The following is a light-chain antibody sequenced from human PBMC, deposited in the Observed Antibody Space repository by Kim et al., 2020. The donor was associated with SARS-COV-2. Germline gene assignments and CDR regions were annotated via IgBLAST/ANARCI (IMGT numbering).Light chain of an antibody. CDR1: QCVSSY. J-gene: IGKJ4*02. V-gene: IGKV3-20*01. CDR3: QQYVSSPRT. CDR2: DAS. Sequence: SRGEETPPSCRGGRQCVSSYLAWYQQKPGQAPRLLIYDASSRATGIPARFSGSGSGTDFTLNISRLEPEDFAVYYCQQYVSSPRTFGGGTKVDIK.